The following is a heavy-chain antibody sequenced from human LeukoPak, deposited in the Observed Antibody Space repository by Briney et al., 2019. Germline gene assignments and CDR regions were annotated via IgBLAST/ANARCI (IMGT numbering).Heavy chain of an antibody. CDR3: ARDLMGIAYRGAFYY. Sequence: GGSLRLSCAASGFTFSNYWMHWVRQAPGKGLVWVSRINSDGINTSYADSVKGRFTISRDNAKNSLYLQMNSLRAEDTAVYYCARDLMGIAYRGAFYYWGQGTLVTVSS. D-gene: IGHD6-13*01. J-gene: IGHJ4*02. CDR1: GFTFSNYW. CDR2: INSDGINT. V-gene: IGHV3-74*01.